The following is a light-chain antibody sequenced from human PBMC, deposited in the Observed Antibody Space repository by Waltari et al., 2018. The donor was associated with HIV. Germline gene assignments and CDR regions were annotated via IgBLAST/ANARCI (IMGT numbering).Light chain of an antibody. CDR1: QSISNW. J-gene: IGKJ4*01. CDR3: QQYSSDPLT. CDR2: KAS. Sequence: DIQMTQSLSTLSASVGDKIIITCRASQSISNWLAWFQQKPGKAPKRLIYKASNLESGVPSRFSGSGSGTEFTLTINSLQPDDFATYFCQQYSSDPLTFCRGTRVEVK. V-gene: IGKV1-5*03.